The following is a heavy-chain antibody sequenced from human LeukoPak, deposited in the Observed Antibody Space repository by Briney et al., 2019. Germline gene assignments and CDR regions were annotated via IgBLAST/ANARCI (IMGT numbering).Heavy chain of an antibody. CDR2: INHGGST. J-gene: IGHJ4*02. CDR3: ARLKRGGTSIRGVDY. D-gene: IGHD1-1*01. V-gene: IGHV4-39*07. CDR1: GGSISSNSYY. Sequence: SETLSLTCTVSGGSISSNSYYWGWTRQPPGKGLEWIGEINHGGSTNYNPSLKSRVTISVDTSQKQFSLRLSSVTAADTAVYYCARLKRGGTSIRGVDYWGQGTLVTVSS.